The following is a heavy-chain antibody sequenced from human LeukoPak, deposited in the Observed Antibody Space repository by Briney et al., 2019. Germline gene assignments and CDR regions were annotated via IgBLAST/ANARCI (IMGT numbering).Heavy chain of an antibody. Sequence: GGSLRLSCAASGFTFSIYAMSWVRQAPGKGLEWVSAISGSGGSTYYADSVKGRFTISRDNSKNTLYLQMNSLRAEDTAVYYCAKEAYYYGSGSYLTDYWGQGTLVTVSS. CDR1: GFTFSIYA. CDR3: AKEAYYYGSGSYLTDY. V-gene: IGHV3-23*01. J-gene: IGHJ4*02. D-gene: IGHD3-10*01. CDR2: ISGSGGST.